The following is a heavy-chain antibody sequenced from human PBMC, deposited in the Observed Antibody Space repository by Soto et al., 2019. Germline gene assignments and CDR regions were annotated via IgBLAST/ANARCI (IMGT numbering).Heavy chain of an antibody. CDR2: INSYGSST. CDR1: GFTFSRYW. J-gene: IGHJ6*01. CDR3: ATNQAHAEGYYWYGMDG. V-gene: IGHV3-74*01. Sequence: GGSLRLSCAASGFTFSRYWMHWVRQAPGKGLVWVSRINSYGSSTHYAYSEKGRFTISRDNAKNTLFLQMNSLRAEDMVVYYCATNQAHAEGYYWYGMDGWGQGTTVNVPS.